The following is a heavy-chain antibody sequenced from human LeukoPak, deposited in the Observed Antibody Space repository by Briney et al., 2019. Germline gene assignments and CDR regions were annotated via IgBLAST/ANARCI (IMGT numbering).Heavy chain of an antibody. CDR2: LSASSGST. J-gene: IGHJ2*01. D-gene: IGHD5-12*01. CDR3: AKDPVDGVARDWYFDV. CDR1: GFTFSNYA. Sequence: GGSLRLSCAASGFTFSNYAMTWVRQAPGKGLEWVSSLSASSGSTYYADSVRGRFTISRDNSKTTLFLQMNSLRAEDTAVYYCAKDPVDGVARDWYFDVWGRGTLATVSS. V-gene: IGHV3-23*01.